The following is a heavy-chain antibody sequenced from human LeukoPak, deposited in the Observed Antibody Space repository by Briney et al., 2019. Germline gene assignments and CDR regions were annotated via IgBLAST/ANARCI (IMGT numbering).Heavy chain of an antibody. Sequence: GESLKISCKDSGYSSTTYWIGWVRQMPGKGLEWMGIIYPGDSDTRYSPSFQGQVTISADKSISTAYLQWRSLKASDTAIYYCARGLEMATIDYFDYWGQGTLVTVSS. J-gene: IGHJ4*02. D-gene: IGHD5-24*01. CDR1: GYSSTTYW. CDR3: ARGLEMATIDYFDY. V-gene: IGHV5-51*01. CDR2: IYPGDSDT.